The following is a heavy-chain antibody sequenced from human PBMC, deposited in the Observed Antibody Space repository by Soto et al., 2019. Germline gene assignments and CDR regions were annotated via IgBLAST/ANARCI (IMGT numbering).Heavy chain of an antibody. J-gene: IGHJ4*02. Sequence: ASVKVSCKASGYTFTSYGISWVRQAPGQGLEWMGWISAYNGNTNYAQKLQGRVTMTTDTSTSTAYMELRSLRSDDTAVYYCATTSQAYYYYDSSGYYYYWGQGTLVTVSS. CDR1: GYTFTSYG. CDR3: ATTSQAYYYYDSSGYYYY. CDR2: ISAYNGNT. V-gene: IGHV1-18*01. D-gene: IGHD3-22*01.